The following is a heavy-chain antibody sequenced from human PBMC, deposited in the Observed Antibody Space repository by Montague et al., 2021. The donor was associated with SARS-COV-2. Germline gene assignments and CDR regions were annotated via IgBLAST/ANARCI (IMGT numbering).Heavy chain of an antibody. J-gene: IGHJ3*02. CDR3: VRDQPYDGHRGAYDI. V-gene: IGHV4-59*01. CDR2: IYDGGAG. Sequence: SETLSLTCTVSGGSITGYYWSWLRRSPGKGLELVAYIYDGGAGNYNPSLASRVTISTDTSKNQLPLKVNSVTAADTAVYYCVRDQPYDGHRGAYDIWGQGTMVTVSS. D-gene: IGHD5-12*01. CDR1: GGSITGYY.